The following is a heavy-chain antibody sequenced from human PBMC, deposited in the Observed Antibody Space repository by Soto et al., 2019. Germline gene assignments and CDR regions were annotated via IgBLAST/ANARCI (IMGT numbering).Heavy chain of an antibody. CDR3: ARDGSIAARRAFDY. D-gene: IGHD6-6*01. CDR2: IIPIFGTA. J-gene: IGHJ4*02. CDR1: GGTFSSYA. V-gene: IGHV1-69*06. Sequence: ASVKVSCKASGGTFSSYAISWVRQAPGQGLEWMGGIIPIFGTANYAQKFQGRVTITADKSTSTACMELSSLRSEDTAVYYCARDGSIAARRAFDYWGQGTLVTVSS.